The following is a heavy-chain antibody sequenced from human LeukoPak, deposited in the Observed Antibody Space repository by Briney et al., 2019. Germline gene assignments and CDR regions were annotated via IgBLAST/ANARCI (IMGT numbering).Heavy chain of an antibody. V-gene: IGHV3-7*01. CDR1: GFTSSNYW. J-gene: IGHJ4*02. CDR3: EGGAVHY. CDR2: IKHDGSEK. D-gene: IGHD2-21*01. Sequence: QPGGSLRLSCAASGFTSSNYWMNWVSQAPGKGLEWVANIKHDGSEKYYVDSVKGRFTISRDNAKNSLYLQMNSLRAEDTAVYYCEGGAVHYWGQGTLVTVSS.